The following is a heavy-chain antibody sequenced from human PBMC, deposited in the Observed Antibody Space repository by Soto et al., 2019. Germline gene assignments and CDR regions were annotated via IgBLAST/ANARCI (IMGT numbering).Heavy chain of an antibody. CDR3: STRAYDTNGYYRFDP. V-gene: IGHV4-34*01. CDR1: GGSFSGHP. Sequence: SLTCAVYGGSFSGHPWTWIRQSPGKGLEWIGDINHSGRVNYSPSLKSRVTISLDTSKNQFSLTLSAVTAADTAMYYCSTRAYDTNGYYRFDPWGQGTLVTVSS. D-gene: IGHD3-22*01. J-gene: IGHJ5*01. CDR2: INHSGRV.